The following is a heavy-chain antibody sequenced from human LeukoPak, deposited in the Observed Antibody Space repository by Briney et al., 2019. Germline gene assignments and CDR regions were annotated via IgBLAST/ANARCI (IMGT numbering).Heavy chain of an antibody. J-gene: IGHJ3*02. CDR3: ARDVWTSSGFYWGAFDR. Sequence: GGSLRLSCAASGFTFDDYGMSWVRQAPGKGLEWVCGINWNGVSTGYADSVKGRFIISRDNANNSLHLQMNSLRAEDTALYHCARDVWTSSGFYWGAFDRWVEGTMVTDSS. V-gene: IGHV3-20*01. CDR2: INWNGVST. D-gene: IGHD3-22*01. CDR1: GFTFDDYG.